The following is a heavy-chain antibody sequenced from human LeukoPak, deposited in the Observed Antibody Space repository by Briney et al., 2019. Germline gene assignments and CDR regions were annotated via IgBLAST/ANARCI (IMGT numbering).Heavy chain of an antibody. V-gene: IGHV1-2*02. CDR2: ISPDSGDT. CDR3: TRETINSGSYLAALDY. Sequence: ASVKVSCKASGYTFTNYYMYWVRQAPGQGLEWMGWISPDSGDTNYAQKFQGRVTMTRDTSISTAYMELSSLTSDDTAVYYCTRETINSGSYLAALDYWGQGTLVTVSS. D-gene: IGHD1-26*01. J-gene: IGHJ4*02. CDR1: GYTFTNYY.